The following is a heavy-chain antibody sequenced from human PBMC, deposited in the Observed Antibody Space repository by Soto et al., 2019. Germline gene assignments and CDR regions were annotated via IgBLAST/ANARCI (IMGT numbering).Heavy chain of an antibody. Sequence: GWSLRLSCAASGFTFSRHSINWVRQAPGKGLEWVSSISGTSTDIYYADSVKGRFTISRDNAKNSLYLQMNSLRVEETAVYYCARDQVFGVVSQAYGMDVWGQGTTVTVSS. CDR2: ISGTSTDI. D-gene: IGHD3-3*01. CDR1: GFTFSRHS. V-gene: IGHV3-21*01. CDR3: ARDQVFGVVSQAYGMDV. J-gene: IGHJ6*02.